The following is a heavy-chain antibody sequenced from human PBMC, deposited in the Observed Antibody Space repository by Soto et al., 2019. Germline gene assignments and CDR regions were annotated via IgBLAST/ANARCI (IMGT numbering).Heavy chain of an antibody. CDR2: IIPIFGTA. J-gene: IGHJ4*02. Sequence: EASVKVSCKASGCTFSSYAISWVRQAPGQGLEWMGGIIPIFGTANYAQKFQGRVTITADESTSTAYMELSSLRSEDTAVYYCARDLPTQDYYDSSGYDYWGQGTLVTVSS. V-gene: IGHV1-69*13. CDR1: GCTFSSYA. D-gene: IGHD3-22*01. CDR3: ARDLPTQDYYDSSGYDY.